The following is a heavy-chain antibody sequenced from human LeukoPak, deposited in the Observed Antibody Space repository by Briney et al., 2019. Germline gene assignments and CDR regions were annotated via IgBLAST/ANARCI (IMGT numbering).Heavy chain of an antibody. CDR2: IYYSGST. CDR3: ARDPAGGRDGYG. CDR1: GGSISSGDYY. D-gene: IGHD5-24*01. V-gene: IGHV4-30-4*01. Sequence: SQTLSLTCTVSGGSISSGDYYWSWIRQPPGRGLGCIGYIYYSGSTYYNPSLKSRVTISVDTSKNQFSLKLSSVTAADTAVYYCARDPAGGRDGYGWGQGTLVTVSS. J-gene: IGHJ4*02.